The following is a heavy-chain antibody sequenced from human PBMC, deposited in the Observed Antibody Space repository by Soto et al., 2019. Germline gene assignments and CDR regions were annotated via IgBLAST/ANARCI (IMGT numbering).Heavy chain of an antibody. J-gene: IGHJ4*02. D-gene: IGHD3-22*01. V-gene: IGHV3-30*03. CDR1: GFTFSNFG. CDR3: ARWGYYFLDPHIY. Sequence: QVQVVESGGGVVQPGTSLRLSCSASGFTFSNFGMHWVRQAPGKGLEWVAIISYNGGNEYYADSVKGRFTISRDNSKNTVYLQMNSLRAEDTAVYYCARWGYYFLDPHIYWGQGTLVTVSS. CDR2: ISYNGGNE.